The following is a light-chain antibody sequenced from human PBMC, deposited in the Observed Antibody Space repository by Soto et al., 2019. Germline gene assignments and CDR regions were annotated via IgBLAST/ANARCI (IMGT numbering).Light chain of an antibody. Sequence: DIQMTQSPSSLSASVGDRVTIICRASQGIGNYVGWYQQKPGKAPKRLIYAASILESGVPPRFSGSGSGTEFTLTISTVQPEDFAVYYCLQQSSYPQSFGGGTTVEIK. CDR3: LQQSSYPQS. CDR1: QGIGNY. V-gene: IGKV1-17*01. CDR2: AAS. J-gene: IGKJ4*01.